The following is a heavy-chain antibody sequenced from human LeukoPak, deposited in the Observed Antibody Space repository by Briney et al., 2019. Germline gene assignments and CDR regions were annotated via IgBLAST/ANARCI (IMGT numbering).Heavy chain of an antibody. CDR3: ARGADCSGGSCYYFQH. V-gene: IGHV3-66*01. CDR1: GFTVSSNY. J-gene: IGHJ1*01. D-gene: IGHD2-15*01. Sequence: PGGSLRLSCAASGFTVSSNYMSWVRQAPGKGLEWVSVIYSGGSTYYADSVKGRFTISRDNSKNTLYLQMNSLRAEDTAVYYCARGADCSGGSCYYFQHWGQGTLVTVSS. CDR2: IYSGGST.